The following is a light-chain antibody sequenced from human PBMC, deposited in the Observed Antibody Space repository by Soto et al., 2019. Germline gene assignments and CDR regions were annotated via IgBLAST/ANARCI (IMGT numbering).Light chain of an antibody. Sequence: EIVLTQSPATLSLSPGERATLSCRASQSLINYLAWYQQKPGQAPRLLIYDASSRATGIPARFSGSGSGTDFTLTIASLAPEDFAVYYCQHRSNSWTFGQGTKVEIK. CDR1: QSLINY. CDR2: DAS. V-gene: IGKV3-11*01. J-gene: IGKJ1*01. CDR3: QHRSNSWT.